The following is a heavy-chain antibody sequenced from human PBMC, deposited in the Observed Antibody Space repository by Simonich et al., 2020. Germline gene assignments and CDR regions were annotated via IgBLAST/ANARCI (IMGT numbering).Heavy chain of an antibody. D-gene: IGHD2-15*01. J-gene: IGHJ4*02. V-gene: IGHV1-18*01. CDR3: ARASRGTWWYYYFDY. CDR2: SSADNGNT. Sequence: QVQLVQSGAEVKKPGASVKVSCKASGYTFTSYGISWVRQAPGQGLEWMGWSSADNGNTKYAQKRQCRVTTTTDTSTSTAYMELRSLRSDDTAVYYCARASRGTWWYYYFDYWGQGTLVTVSS. CDR1: GYTFTSYG.